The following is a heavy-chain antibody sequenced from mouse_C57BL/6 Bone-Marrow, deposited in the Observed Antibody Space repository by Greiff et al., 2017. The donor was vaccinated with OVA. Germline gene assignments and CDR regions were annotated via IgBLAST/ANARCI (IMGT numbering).Heavy chain of an antibody. D-gene: IGHD2-3*01. Sequence: LVESGAELVRPGASVTLSCKASGYTFTDYEMHWVKQTPVHGLEWIGAIDPETGGTAYNQKFKGKAILTADKSSSTAYMELRSLTSEDSAVYYCTRRGYDYLDYWGQGTTLTVSS. CDR3: TRRGYDYLDY. CDR1: GYTFTDYE. V-gene: IGHV1-15*01. CDR2: IDPETGGT. J-gene: IGHJ2*01.